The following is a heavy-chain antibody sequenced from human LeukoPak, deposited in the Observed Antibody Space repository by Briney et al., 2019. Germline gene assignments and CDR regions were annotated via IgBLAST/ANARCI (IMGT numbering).Heavy chain of an antibody. CDR1: GFTFSSYE. J-gene: IGHJ4*02. CDR2: ISSSGSTI. Sequence: GGSLRLSCAASGFTFSSYEMNCVRQARGKGREWVLYISSSGSTIYYADSVKRRFTISRDNAKNSLYLQMNSLRAEDTAVYYCARGVLGWNYLANYWGQGTLVTVSS. CDR3: ARGVLGWNYLANY. V-gene: IGHV3-48*03. D-gene: IGHD1-7*01.